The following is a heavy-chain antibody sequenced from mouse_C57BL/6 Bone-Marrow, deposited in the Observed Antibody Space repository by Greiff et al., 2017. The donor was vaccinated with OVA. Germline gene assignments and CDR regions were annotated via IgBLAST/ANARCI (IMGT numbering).Heavy chain of an antibody. CDR2: ISNGGGST. J-gene: IGHJ4*01. D-gene: IGHD1-1*01. CDR1: GFTFSDYY. Sequence: EVKLMESGGGLVQPGGSLKLSCAASGFTFSDYYMYWVRQTPEKRLEWVAYISNGGGSTYYPDTVKGRFTISRDNAKNTLYLQMSRLKSEDTAMYYCARPGSSYYAMDYWGQGTSVTVSS. CDR3: ARPGSSYYAMDY. V-gene: IGHV5-12*01.